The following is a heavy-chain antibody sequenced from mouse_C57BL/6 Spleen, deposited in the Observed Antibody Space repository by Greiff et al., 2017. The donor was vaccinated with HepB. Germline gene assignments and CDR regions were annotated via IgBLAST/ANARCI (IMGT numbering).Heavy chain of an antibody. CDR2: IRSKSNNYAT. V-gene: IGHV10-1*01. J-gene: IGHJ4*01. CDR1: GFSFNTYA. CDR3: VRHEPPYAMDY. Sequence: EVQLVESGGGLVQPKGSLKLSCAASGFSFNTYAMNWVRQAPGKGLEWVARIRSKSNNYATYYADSVKDRFTISRDDSESMLYLQMNNLKTEDTAMYYCVRHEPPYAMDYWGQGTSVTVSS.